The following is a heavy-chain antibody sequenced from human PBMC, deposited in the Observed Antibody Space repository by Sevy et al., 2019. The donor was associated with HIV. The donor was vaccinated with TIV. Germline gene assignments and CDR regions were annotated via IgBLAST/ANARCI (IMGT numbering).Heavy chain of an antibody. J-gene: IGHJ3*02. V-gene: IGHV3-23*01. CDR2: ISGGGGST. D-gene: IGHD3-22*01. CDR3: AKTFHYDSSGYSHAFDI. CDR1: GFTFSSYA. Sequence: GSLRLSCAASGFTFSSYAMSWVRQAPGKGLEWVSTISGGGGSTYFADSVKGRFTISRDNSKNTLSLQMNSLRAEDTALYYCAKTFHYDSSGYSHAFDIWGQGTMVTVSS.